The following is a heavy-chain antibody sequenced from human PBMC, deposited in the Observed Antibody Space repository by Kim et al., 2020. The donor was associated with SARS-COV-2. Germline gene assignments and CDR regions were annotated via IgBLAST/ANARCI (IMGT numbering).Heavy chain of an antibody. J-gene: IGHJ6*03. CDR2: INHSGST. Sequence: SETLSLTCAVYGGSFSGYYWSWIRQPPGKGLEWIGEINHSGSTNYNPSLKSRVTISVDTSKNQFSLKLSSVTAADTAVYYCARRCSEVVPPAMGLVLHYYYYMDVWGKGTTVTVSS. CDR1: GGSFSGYY. D-gene: IGHD2-2*01. CDR3: ARRCSEVVPPAMGLVLHYYYYMDV. V-gene: IGHV4-34*01.